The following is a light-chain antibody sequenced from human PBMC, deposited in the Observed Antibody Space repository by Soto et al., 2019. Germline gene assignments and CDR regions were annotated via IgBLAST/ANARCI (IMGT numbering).Light chain of an antibody. Sequence: EIVMPQSPATLSVSPGEGATLSCRASQGIGDTLAWYQQKPGQTPRLLIYDTSIRASGLPASFSGSRSWAELTLSICSLQSEDFAGYYCDHCVTWPLTFVGGTKVE. CDR3: DHCVTWPLT. J-gene: IGKJ4*01. CDR1: QGIGDT. CDR2: DTS. V-gene: IGKV3-15*01.